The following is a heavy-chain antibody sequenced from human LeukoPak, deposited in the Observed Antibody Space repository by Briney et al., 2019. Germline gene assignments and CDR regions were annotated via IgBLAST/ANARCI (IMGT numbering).Heavy chain of an antibody. V-gene: IGHV1-2*02. CDR1: GYTLTGYY. CDR3: ARDRVGSGWPRPYYFEV. J-gene: IGHJ4*02. CDR2: INPNTGAT. D-gene: IGHD6-19*01. Sequence: GASVKVSCKASGYTLTGYYLHWVRQAPGQGLEWMGWINPNTGATHSAQKFQGRITMTRDSSISTAYMDLSRLRSDDTVVYYCARDRVGSGWPRPYYFEVWGQGTLVTVSS.